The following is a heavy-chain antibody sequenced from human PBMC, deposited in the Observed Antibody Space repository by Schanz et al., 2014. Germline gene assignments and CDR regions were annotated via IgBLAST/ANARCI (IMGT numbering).Heavy chain of an antibody. J-gene: IGHJ4*02. Sequence: QVQLVESGGGVVQPGRSLRLSCAASGFTFSSHGMHWVRQAPGKGLEWVAFMWYDGTKKYYVDSVKGRFTISRDNSKNTLYLQMTSLRAEDTAVYYCAKGQLLSYYFDYWGQGTLVTVSS. D-gene: IGHD2-21*01. CDR2: MWYDGTKK. V-gene: IGHV3-33*06. CDR3: AKGQLLSYYFDY. CDR1: GFTFSSHG.